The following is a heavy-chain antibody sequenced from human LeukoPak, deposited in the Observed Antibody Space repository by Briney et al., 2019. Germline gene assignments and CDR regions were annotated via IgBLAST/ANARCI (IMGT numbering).Heavy chain of an antibody. J-gene: IGHJ5*02. CDR1: GYTFTSYD. V-gene: IGHV1-8*01. CDR3: ARDRPPSLYCSGGSCYSGWFDP. D-gene: IGHD2-15*01. CDR2: MNPNSGNT. Sequence: VSVKVSCKASGYTFTSYDINWVRQATGQGLEWMGWMNPNSGNTGYAQKFQGRVTMTRNTSISTAYMELSSLRSEDTAVYYCARDRPPSLYCSGGSCYSGWFDPWGQGTLVTVSS.